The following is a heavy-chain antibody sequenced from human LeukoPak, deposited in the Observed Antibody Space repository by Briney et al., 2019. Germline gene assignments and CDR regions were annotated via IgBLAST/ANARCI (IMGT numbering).Heavy chain of an antibody. V-gene: IGHV3-7*01. J-gene: IGHJ4*02. CDR1: GFTSSSYW. D-gene: IGHD6-19*01. CDR3: ARDRGSSGWYEFDY. CDR2: IKQDGSEK. Sequence: GGSLRLSCAASGFTSSSYWMSWVRQAPGKGLEWVANIKQDGSEKYYVDSVKGRFTISRDNAKNSLYLQMDSLRAEDTAVYYCARDRGSSGWYEFDYWGQGTLVTVSS.